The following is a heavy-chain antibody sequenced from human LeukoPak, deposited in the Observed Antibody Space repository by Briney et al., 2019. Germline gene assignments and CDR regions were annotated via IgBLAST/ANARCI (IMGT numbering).Heavy chain of an antibody. D-gene: IGHD2-15*01. Sequence: GASVKVSCEASGYTFTAYYMHWVRQAPGQGLEWMGWINPNSGGTNYAQKFQGRVTMTRDTSISTAYMELSRLRSDDTAVYYCARVWVAATTWLDYWGQGTLVTVSS. CDR3: ARVWVAATTWLDY. CDR1: GYTFTAYY. V-gene: IGHV1-2*02. J-gene: IGHJ4*02. CDR2: INPNSGGT.